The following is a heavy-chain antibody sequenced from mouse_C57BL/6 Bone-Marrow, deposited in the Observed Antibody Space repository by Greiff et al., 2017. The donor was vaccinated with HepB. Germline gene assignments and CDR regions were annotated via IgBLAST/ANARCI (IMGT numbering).Heavy chain of an antibody. J-gene: IGHJ2*01. D-gene: IGHD2-3*01. Sequence: VQLQQSGPELVKPGASVKISCKASGYTFTDYYMNWVKQSHGKSLEWIGDINPNNGGTSYNQKFKGKATLTVDKSSSTAYMELRSLTSEDSAVYYCAREGIYDVYYYYFDYWGQGTTLTVSS. V-gene: IGHV1-26*01. CDR1: GYTFTDYY. CDR3: AREGIYDVYYYYFDY. CDR2: INPNNGGT.